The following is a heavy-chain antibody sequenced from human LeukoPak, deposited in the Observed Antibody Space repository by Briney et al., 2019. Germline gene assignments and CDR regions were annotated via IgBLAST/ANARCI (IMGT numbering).Heavy chain of an antibody. CDR3: ARALAVAGYPAGY. V-gene: IGHV1-2*02. CDR2: INPNSGGT. J-gene: IGHJ4*01. D-gene: IGHD6-19*01. Sequence: ASVKVSCKASGYTFTGYYMHWVRQAPGQGLEWMGWINPNSGGTNYAQKFQGRVTMTRDTSISTAYMELSRLRSDDTAVYYCARALAVAGYPAGYWGQGTLVTVSS. CDR1: GYTFTGYY.